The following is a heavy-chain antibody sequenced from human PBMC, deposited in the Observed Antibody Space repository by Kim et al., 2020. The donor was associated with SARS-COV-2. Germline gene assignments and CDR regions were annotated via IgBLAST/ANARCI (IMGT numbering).Heavy chain of an antibody. CDR1: GFTFSSYA. V-gene: IGHV3-23*01. CDR3: AKDLRAYGDYAMRVFDY. Sequence: GGSLRLSCAASGFTFSSYAMSWVRQAPGKGLEWVSAISGSGGSTYYADSVKGRFTISRDNSKNTLYLQMNSLRAEDTAVYYCAKDLRAYGDYAMRVFDYWGQGTLVTVSS. CDR2: ISGSGGST. D-gene: IGHD4-17*01. J-gene: IGHJ4*02.